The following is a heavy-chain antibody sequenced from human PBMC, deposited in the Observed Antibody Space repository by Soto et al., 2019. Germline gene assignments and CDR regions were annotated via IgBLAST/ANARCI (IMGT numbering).Heavy chain of an antibody. J-gene: IGHJ6*02. CDR3: ARRWAKNYYYAMDV. V-gene: IGHV4-34*01. CDR1: GGSFSGYY. CDR2: INHSGST. D-gene: IGHD1-26*01. Sequence: QVQLQQWGAGLLKPSETLSLTCAVYGGSFSGYYWSWIRQPPGKGVEWIGEINHSGSTNYNPSLKSRVTISVDTSKNQFSLKLSSVTAADTAVYYCARRWAKNYYYAMDVWGQGTTVTVSS.